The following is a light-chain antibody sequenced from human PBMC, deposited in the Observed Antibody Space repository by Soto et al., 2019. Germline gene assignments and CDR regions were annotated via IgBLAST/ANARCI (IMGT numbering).Light chain of an antibody. CDR3: QSYDSSLSGYV. V-gene: IGLV1-40*01. CDR2: ANT. J-gene: IGLJ1*01. Sequence: QSVLTPPPSVSGAPGQRDTISCTGSSSNIGAGYDVHRYQPLPVTAPKLLIYANTKRPSGVPGRFSGSMSGTTATLDITGFPADDEADYYSQSYDSSLSGYVFVTGTKLTVL. CDR1: SSNIGAGYD.